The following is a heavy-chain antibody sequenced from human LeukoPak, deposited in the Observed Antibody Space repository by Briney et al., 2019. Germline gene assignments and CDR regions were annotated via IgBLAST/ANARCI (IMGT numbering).Heavy chain of an antibody. CDR3: ARHAMGSSSGFDP. CDR1: GFTFSSYG. V-gene: IGHV3-33*01. CDR2: IWYDGSNK. J-gene: IGHJ5*02. D-gene: IGHD6-6*01. Sequence: GGSLRLSCAASGFTFSSYGMHWVRQAPGKGLEWVAIIWYDGSNKYYADPVKGRFTISRDNAKNSLYLQMNSLRAEDTAVYYCARHAMGSSSGFDPWGQGTLVTVSS.